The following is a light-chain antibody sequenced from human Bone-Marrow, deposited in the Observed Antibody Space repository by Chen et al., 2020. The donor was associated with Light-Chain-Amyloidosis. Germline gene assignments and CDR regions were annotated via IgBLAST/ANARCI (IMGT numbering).Light chain of an antibody. CDR1: QSVSSY. CDR2: DAS. Sequence: EIVLTQTPATLSLSPGERVTLSCRARQSVSSYLACYQQTPGQAPRLLIYDASHRATGIPARFSGSGSGTDFTLTISSLEPEDFAVYYCQQRSNWPITFGQGTRLEIK. CDR3: QQRSNWPIT. V-gene: IGKV3-11*01. J-gene: IGKJ5*01.